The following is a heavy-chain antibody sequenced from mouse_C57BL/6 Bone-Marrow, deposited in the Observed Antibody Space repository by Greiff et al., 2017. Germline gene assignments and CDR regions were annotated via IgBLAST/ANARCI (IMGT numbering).Heavy chain of an antibody. J-gene: IGHJ2*01. Sequence: DVMLVESGGDLVKPGGSLKLSCAASGFTFSSYGMSWVRQTPDKRLEWVATISSGGSYTYSPDSVKGRFTISRDNAKNTLYLQMSSLKSEDTAMYYCARQRSFVDYWGQGTTLTVSS. CDR2: ISSGGSYT. CDR1: GFTFSSYG. V-gene: IGHV5-6*02. CDR3: ARQRSFVDY. D-gene: IGHD1-1*01.